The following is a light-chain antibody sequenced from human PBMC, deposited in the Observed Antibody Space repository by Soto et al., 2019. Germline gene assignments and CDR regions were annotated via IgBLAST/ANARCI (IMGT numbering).Light chain of an antibody. CDR3: QQYNNWPHT. CDR1: QSVSNN. CDR2: GAS. Sequence: EILMTQSPATLSVSPGETATLSCRASQSVSNNLAWYQQKPGQAPRLLVYGASTTATGIPARFSGSGSGTEFTLTLSSLQSEDFAVYYCQQYNNWPHTFGQGTKVEIK. J-gene: IGKJ1*01. V-gene: IGKV3-15*01.